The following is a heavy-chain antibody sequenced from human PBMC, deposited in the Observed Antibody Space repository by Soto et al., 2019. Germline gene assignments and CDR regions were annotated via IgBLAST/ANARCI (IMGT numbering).Heavy chain of an antibody. D-gene: IGHD2-2*01. CDR2: VSSSGGST. J-gene: IGHJ6*02. Sequence: EVQLLESGGDLVQPGGSLRISCASSGFAFNIPAMSWVRQAPGKGLEWVSTVSSSGGSTYYADSVKGRFTISRDNSQNTLYLQMNSLRVEDTAVYYCAKGDTQGHCSSTSCFYYYGLDVWGQGTTVTVSS. CDR1: GFAFNIPA. CDR3: AKGDTQGHCSSTSCFYYYGLDV. V-gene: IGHV3-23*01.